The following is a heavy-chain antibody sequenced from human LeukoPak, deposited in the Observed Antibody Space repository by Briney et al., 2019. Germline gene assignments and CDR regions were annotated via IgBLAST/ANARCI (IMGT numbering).Heavy chain of an antibody. CDR3: AKYSSGWYEMGYFDY. CDR1: GFTFSSYA. Sequence: GGSLRLSCAASGFTFSSYAMSWVRQAPGKGLEWVSAISGSGGSTYYADSVKGRFTISRDNSKNTLYLQMNSLRAEDTALYECAKYSSGWYEMGYFDYWGQGTLVTVSS. J-gene: IGHJ4*02. V-gene: IGHV3-23*01. D-gene: IGHD6-19*01. CDR2: ISGSGGST.